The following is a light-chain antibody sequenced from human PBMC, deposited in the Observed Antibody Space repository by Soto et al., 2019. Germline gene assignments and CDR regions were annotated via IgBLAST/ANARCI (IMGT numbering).Light chain of an antibody. CDR3: AAWYDSPNGVV. Sequence: QSVLTQPPSVSEAPRQRVTISCSGSRSNIGHNGVSWYQQLPGKAPKLLIYYDDLLPSGIPDRFSGSKSGTSACLAISGLQSADEDDYYSAAWYDSPNGVVFRGGTKGTVL. J-gene: IGLJ2*01. V-gene: IGLV1-36*01. CDR1: RSNIGHNG. CDR2: YDD.